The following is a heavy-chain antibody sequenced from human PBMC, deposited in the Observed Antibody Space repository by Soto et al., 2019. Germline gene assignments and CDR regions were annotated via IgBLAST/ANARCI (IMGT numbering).Heavy chain of an antibody. CDR1: GVSSTSFY. Sequence: QVRLQESGPGLVRPSETLSLTCTVSGVSSTSFYWCWIRQSPGKGLEWIGYIFDNGDVKYNPSLMSRLTMSIDMSKNEFSPRLKSVTAADTAMYYCARGWGSKWYYFDSWGEGTLVTVSS. J-gene: IGHJ4*02. CDR2: IFDNGDV. CDR3: ARGWGSKWYYFDS. D-gene: IGHD3-16*01. V-gene: IGHV4-59*01.